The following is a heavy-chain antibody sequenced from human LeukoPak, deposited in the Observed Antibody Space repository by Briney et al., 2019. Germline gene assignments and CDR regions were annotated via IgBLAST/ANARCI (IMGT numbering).Heavy chain of an antibody. D-gene: IGHD3-9*01. CDR3: ARGRVSNPDYYDILTGYYYYYYYGMDV. Sequence: GGSLRLSCAASGFTFSSYAMSWVRQAPGKGLEWVANIKQDGSEKYYVDSVKGRFTISRDNAKNSLYLQMNSLRAEDTAVYYCARGRVSNPDYYDILTGYYYYYYYGMDVWGQGTTVTVSS. J-gene: IGHJ6*02. CDR1: GFTFSSYA. CDR2: IKQDGSEK. V-gene: IGHV3-7*01.